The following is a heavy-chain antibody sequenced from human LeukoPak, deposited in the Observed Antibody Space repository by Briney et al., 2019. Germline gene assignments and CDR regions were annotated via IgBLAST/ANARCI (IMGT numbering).Heavy chain of an antibody. J-gene: IGHJ4*02. CDR1: GYTFTSYG. V-gene: IGHV1-69*06. CDR2: IIPIFGTA. D-gene: IGHD5-18*01. Sequence: GASVKVSCKAYGYTFTSYGISWVRQAPGQGLEWMGGIIPIFGTANYAQKFQGRVTITADKSTSTAYMELSSLRSEDTAVYYCARGPNGDSYGYIYFDYWGQGTLVTVSS. CDR3: ARGPNGDSYGYIYFDY.